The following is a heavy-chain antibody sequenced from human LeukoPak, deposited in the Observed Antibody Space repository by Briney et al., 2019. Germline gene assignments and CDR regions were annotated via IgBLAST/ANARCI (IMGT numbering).Heavy chain of an antibody. CDR3: ARDYGDYPSY. Sequence: ASVKVSCKASGYSFTSYGITWVRQAPGQGLEWMGWISGYNGNTKYAQKFQGRVTMTTNTSTSTAYMELRSLRSDDTAVYYCARDYGDYPSYWGQGTLVTVSS. CDR1: GYSFTSYG. V-gene: IGHV1-18*01. CDR2: ISGYNGNT. J-gene: IGHJ4*02. D-gene: IGHD4-17*01.